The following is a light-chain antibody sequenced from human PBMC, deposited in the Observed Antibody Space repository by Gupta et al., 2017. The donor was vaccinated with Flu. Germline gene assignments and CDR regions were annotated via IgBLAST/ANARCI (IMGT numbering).Light chain of an antibody. Sequence: PSFLSASIGDRVTITWRASQNIDKFLNWYQHKPGKAPRLLIVAASILQGGVPSRFSGSGAGTEFTLTITSLQAEDFATYYCQQPDSPPPTFGGGTKVEIK. CDR3: QQPDSPPPT. V-gene: IGKV1-39*01. J-gene: IGKJ4*01. CDR2: AAS. CDR1: QNIDKF.